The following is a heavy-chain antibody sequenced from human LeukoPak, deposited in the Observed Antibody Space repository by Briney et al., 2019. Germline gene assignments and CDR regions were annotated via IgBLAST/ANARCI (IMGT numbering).Heavy chain of an antibody. Sequence: ASVRVSSTASGYTSTTYDIKWVRQTPGDRVVWIGWIISNGDNTGYRRKFEGRVTMTRNTSISTAYMELSSQRSEDTAVYYCARVTYYYDGSGYYNDYWGQGTLVTVSS. CDR2: IISNGDNT. D-gene: IGHD3-22*01. J-gene: IGHJ4*02. V-gene: IGHV1-8*01. CDR3: ARVTYYYDGSGYYNDY. CDR1: GYTSTTYD.